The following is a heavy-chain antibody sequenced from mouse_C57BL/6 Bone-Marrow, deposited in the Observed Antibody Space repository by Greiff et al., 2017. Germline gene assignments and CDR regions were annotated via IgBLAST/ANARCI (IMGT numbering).Heavy chain of an antibody. Sequence: QVQLQQPGPELVMPGASVKLSCKASGYTFTSYWMHWVKQRPGQGLEWIGEIDPSDSYTNYNQQFKGKSTLTVDKSSSTAYMQLSSLTSEDAAVYYCAREYCYEWDYWGQGTLVTVSA. CDR3: AREYCYEWDY. CDR1: GYTFTSYW. D-gene: IGHD5-1*01. J-gene: IGHJ3*01. V-gene: IGHV1-69*01. CDR2: IDPSDSYT.